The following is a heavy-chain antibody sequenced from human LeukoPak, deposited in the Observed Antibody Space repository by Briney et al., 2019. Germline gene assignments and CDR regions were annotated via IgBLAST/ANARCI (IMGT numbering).Heavy chain of an antibody. D-gene: IGHD2-15*01. CDR1: GGSIDACY. V-gene: IGHV4-59*01. Sequence: MPSETLSLTCTVSGGSIDACYWSWIRQPPGKGLEWIGFLSYSGSTNYNPSLKSRVTISVDTSKNQFSLKLSSVTAADTAVYYCARRYCSGGSCYSRPWDWFDPWGQGTLVTVSS. CDR3: ARRYCSGGSCYSRPWDWFDP. CDR2: LSYSGST. J-gene: IGHJ5*02.